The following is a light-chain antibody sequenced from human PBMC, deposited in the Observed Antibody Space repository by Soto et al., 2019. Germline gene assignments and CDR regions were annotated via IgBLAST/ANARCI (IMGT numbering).Light chain of an antibody. CDR2: DNS. J-gene: IGLJ2*01. CDR1: YSNIGSNF. V-gene: IGLV1-51*01. CDR3: GTWDSSLSVVV. Sequence: QSVLTQSSSVSAAAGQKVSISCSESYSNIGSNFVSWYQHFPGSAPKLVIYDNSQRPSGIPDRFSGSKSGSSATLGITGLQTGDEADYYCGTWDSSLSVVVFGGGTKLTVL.